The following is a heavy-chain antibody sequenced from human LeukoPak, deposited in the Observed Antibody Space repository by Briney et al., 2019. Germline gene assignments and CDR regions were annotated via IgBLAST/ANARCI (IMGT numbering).Heavy chain of an antibody. CDR1: GYSFTSYW. Sequence: GESLKISCKGSGYSFTSYWIGWVRQMPGKGLEWMGIIYPGDSDTRYSPSFQGQVTISADKSSSTAYLQWSSLKASDTAMYYCARHRVGIYSRNHAFDIWGQGTMVTVPS. V-gene: IGHV5-51*01. D-gene: IGHD1-26*01. CDR2: IYPGDSDT. CDR3: ARHRVGIYSRNHAFDI. J-gene: IGHJ3*02.